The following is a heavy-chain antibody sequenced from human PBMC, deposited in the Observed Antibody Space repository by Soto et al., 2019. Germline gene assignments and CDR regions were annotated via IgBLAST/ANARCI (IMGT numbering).Heavy chain of an antibody. D-gene: IGHD6-13*01. J-gene: IGHJ2*01. CDR1: GFTFSDYY. Sequence: QVQLVESGGGLVKPGGSLRLSCAASGFTFSDYYMSWIRRAPGKGLEWVSYINSSSTYTNYADSVKGRFTISRDNAKTSLYLQMNSLRAEDTAVYYCARIIAAAGGRRYFDLWGRGTLVTVSS. CDR3: ARIIAAAGGRRYFDL. V-gene: IGHV3-11*05. CDR2: INSSSTYT.